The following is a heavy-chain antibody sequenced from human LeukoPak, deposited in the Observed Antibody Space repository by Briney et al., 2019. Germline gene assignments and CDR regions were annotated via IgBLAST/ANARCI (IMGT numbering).Heavy chain of an antibody. CDR1: GFTFSSYA. CDR2: ISYDGSNK. CDR3: ARQHYYYYYMDV. V-gene: IGHV3-30-3*01. J-gene: IGHJ6*03. Sequence: PGRSLRLSCAASGFTFSSYAMHWVRQAPGKGLEWVAVISYDGSNKYYADSVKGRFTISRDNSKNTLYLQMNSLRAEDTAVYYCARQHYYYYYMDVWGKGTTVTVSS.